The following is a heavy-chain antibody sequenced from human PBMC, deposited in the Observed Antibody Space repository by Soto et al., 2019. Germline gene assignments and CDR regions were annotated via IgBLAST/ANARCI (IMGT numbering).Heavy chain of an antibody. CDR3: ARGRYGDY. V-gene: IGHV1-18*01. Sequence: QVHLVQSGAEVKKPGASLKVSCKPPGYTVTSYGITWVRQAPGQGLEWMGWISAHNGNTDYAQKLQGRVIVTRDTTARTAYIELRSLISDDTAVYYCARGRYGDYWGQGALVTVSS. CDR1: GYTVTSYG. D-gene: IGHD1-1*01. J-gene: IGHJ4*02. CDR2: ISAHNGNT.